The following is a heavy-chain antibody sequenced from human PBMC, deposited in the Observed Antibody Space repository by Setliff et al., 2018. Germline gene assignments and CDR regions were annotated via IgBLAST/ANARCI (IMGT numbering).Heavy chain of an antibody. D-gene: IGHD1-26*01. V-gene: IGHV3-7*03. J-gene: IGHJ4*02. CDR1: GFTFDNYW. CDR3: ARDRGGASTRDH. CDR2: IKPDGTET. Sequence: PGGSLRLSCVASGFTFDNYWMGWVRQPPGKGLEWVANIKPDGTETCYVDSVKGRFTVSRDNPKNSLYLQMSSLRAEDTAIYYCARDRGGASTRDHWGQGTLVTVSS.